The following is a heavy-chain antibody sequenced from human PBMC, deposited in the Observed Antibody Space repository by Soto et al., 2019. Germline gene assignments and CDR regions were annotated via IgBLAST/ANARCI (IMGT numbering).Heavy chain of an antibody. J-gene: IGHJ6*02. CDR1: GGTFSSYA. CDR3: ARSQGGSSSLDIYYYYYYGMDV. CDR2: ILPIFGTA. V-gene: IGHV1-69*01. D-gene: IGHD2-15*01. Sequence: QVQLVQSGAEVKKPGSSVKVSCKAPGGTFSSYAISWVRQAPGQGLEWMGGILPIFGTAKYAQKFQGRVTITADESTSTGCMELSSLRSEDTAVYYCARSQGGSSSLDIYYYYYYGMDVWGQGTTVTVSS.